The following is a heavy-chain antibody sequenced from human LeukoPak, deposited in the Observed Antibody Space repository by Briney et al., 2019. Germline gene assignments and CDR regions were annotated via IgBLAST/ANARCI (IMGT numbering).Heavy chain of an antibody. V-gene: IGHV1-18*01. CDR1: GYTFTSYG. CDR2: ISAYNGNT. D-gene: IGHD2-21*02. CDR3: ARDFAYCGGDCYSNPLPFYYYYYYTDV. J-gene: IGHJ6*03. Sequence: VASVKVSCKASGYTFTSYGISWVRQAPGQGLEWMGWISAYNGNTNYAQKLQGRVTMTTDTSTSTAYMELRSLRSDDTAVYYCARDFAYCGGDCYSNPLPFYYYYYYTDVWGKGTTVTVSS.